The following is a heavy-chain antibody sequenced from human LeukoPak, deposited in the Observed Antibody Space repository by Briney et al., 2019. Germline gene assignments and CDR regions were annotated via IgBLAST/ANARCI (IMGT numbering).Heavy chain of an antibody. CDR3: ARAWWELPSYCDY. V-gene: IGHV3-21*01. J-gene: IGHJ4*02. CDR2: ISSSSSYI. Sequence: GVSLRLSCAATGFTFSSYGMHWVRQAPGKGLEWVSSISSSSSYIYYADSVKGRFTISRDNAKNSLYLQMNSLRAEDTAVYYCARAWWELPSYCDYWGQGTLVTVSS. D-gene: IGHD1-26*01. CDR1: GFTFSSYG.